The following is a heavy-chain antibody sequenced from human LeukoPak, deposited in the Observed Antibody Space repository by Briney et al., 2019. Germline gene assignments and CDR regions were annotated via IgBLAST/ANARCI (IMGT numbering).Heavy chain of an antibody. CDR1: GFTFRNYG. V-gene: IGHV3-33*06. J-gene: IGHJ4*02. Sequence: GGSLRLSCAASGFTFRNYGMHWVRQAPGKGLEWVAVIWSAENNKYYADSVQGRFTISRDNSKNTVFLQMNSLRAEDTAVYYCAKDDDASSRYXRFENXGQGTLVTVS. CDR2: IWSAENNK. D-gene: IGHD3-22*01. CDR3: AKDDDASSRYXRFEN.